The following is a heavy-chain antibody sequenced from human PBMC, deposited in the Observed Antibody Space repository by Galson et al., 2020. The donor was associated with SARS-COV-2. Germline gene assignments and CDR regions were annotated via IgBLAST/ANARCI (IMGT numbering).Heavy chain of an antibody. CDR3: ARQLQSDY. J-gene: IGHJ4*02. D-gene: IGHD1-1*01. V-gene: IGHV3-11*01. Sequence: LSLTCAASGFTFSDYYMSWIRQAPGKGLEWVSYISGSGINTYYADSVKGRFTISRDNPKNSLYLQMNSLRAEDTAIYYCARQLQSDYWGQGTLITVSS. CDR1: GFTFSDYY. CDR2: ISGSGINT.